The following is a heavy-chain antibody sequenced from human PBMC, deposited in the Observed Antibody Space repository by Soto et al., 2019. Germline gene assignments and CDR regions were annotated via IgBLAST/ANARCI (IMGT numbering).Heavy chain of an antibody. CDR1: GFTFSSYA. D-gene: IGHD6-13*01. CDR2: ISSNGGST. CDR3: VKDDKGLYSSSFDY. J-gene: IGHJ4*02. V-gene: IGHV3-64D*09. Sequence: GGSLRLSCAASGFTFSSYAMHWVRQAPGKGLEYVSAISSNGGSTYYADSVKGRFTISRDNSKNTLYLQMSSLRAEDTAVYYCVKDDKGLYSSSFDYWGQGTLVTVSS.